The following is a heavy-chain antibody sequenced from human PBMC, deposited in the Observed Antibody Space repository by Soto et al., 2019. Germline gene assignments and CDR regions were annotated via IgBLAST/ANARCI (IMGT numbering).Heavy chain of an antibody. CDR1: GFMCSSFD. V-gene: IGHV3-23*01. D-gene: IGHD1-26*01. CDR3: AKATATSGGAFDI. J-gene: IGHJ3*02. Sequence: GGSLRLSCAASGFMCSSFDMSWVRQAPGKGLEWVSTILADGRTFYGDSVKGRFTISRDNSRNTVYLQMNSLTAGDTAPYYCAKATATSGGAFDIRGQGTMVTVSS. CDR2: ILADGRT.